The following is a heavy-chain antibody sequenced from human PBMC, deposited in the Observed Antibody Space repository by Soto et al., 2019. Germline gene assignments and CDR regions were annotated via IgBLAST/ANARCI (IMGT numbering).Heavy chain of an antibody. D-gene: IGHD2-21*02. V-gene: IGHV1-46*01. Sequence: AAVQVGCKACGYSFTSYYMNWVRQAPGQGLELMGIINPSGGSTSYAQKFQGRVTMTRDTSTSTVYMELSSLRSEDTAVYYCARTRPNIVVVTAIRDNWFDPWGQGTLFTLSS. CDR3: ARTRPNIVVVTAIRDNWFDP. CDR2: INPSGGST. J-gene: IGHJ5*02. CDR1: GYSFTSYY.